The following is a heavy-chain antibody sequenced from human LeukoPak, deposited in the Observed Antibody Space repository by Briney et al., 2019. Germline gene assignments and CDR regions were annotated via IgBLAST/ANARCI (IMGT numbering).Heavy chain of an antibody. CDR1: GFTFSLSW. CDR2: IKQDGSEK. D-gene: IGHD3-10*01. V-gene: IGHV3-7*01. Sequence: GGSLRLSCAASGFTFSLSWMSWVRQAPGKGLEWVANIKQDGSEKYYVDSVKGRFTISRDNAKNSLHLQMNSPRAEDTAVYYCARATRNSMVRGAPGYFDYWGRKTLVTVSS. J-gene: IGHJ4*02. CDR3: ARATRNSMVRGAPGYFDY.